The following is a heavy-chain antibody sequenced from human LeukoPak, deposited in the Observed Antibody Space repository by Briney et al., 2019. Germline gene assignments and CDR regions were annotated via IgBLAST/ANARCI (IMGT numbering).Heavy chain of an antibody. CDR2: ISSSSSYI. CDR1: GFTFSSYS. Sequence: PGGSLRLSCVPSGFTFSSYSMNWVRQAPGKGLEWVSSISSSSSYIYYADSVKGRFTISRDNAKNSLYLQMNSLRAEDTAVYYCASAPNYYDSSGYYFDYWGQGTLVTVSS. J-gene: IGHJ4*02. V-gene: IGHV3-21*01. CDR3: ASAPNYYDSSGYYFDY. D-gene: IGHD3-22*01.